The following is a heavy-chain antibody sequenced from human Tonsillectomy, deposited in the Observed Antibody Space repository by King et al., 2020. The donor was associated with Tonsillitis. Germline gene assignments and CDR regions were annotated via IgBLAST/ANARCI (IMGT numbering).Heavy chain of an antibody. CDR2: ISYDGSNK. CDR1: GFTFSSYG. CDR3: AKEIVVVLRYFDWLLGAPVENGMDV. V-gene: IGHV3-30*18. J-gene: IGHJ6*02. Sequence: VQLVESGGGVVQPGRSLRLSCAASGFTFSSYGMHWVRQAPGKGLEWVAVISYDGSNKYYADSVKGRFTISRDNSKNTLYLQMNSLRAEDTAVYYCAKEIVVVLRYFDWLLGAPVENGMDVWGQGTTVTVSS. D-gene: IGHD3-9*01.